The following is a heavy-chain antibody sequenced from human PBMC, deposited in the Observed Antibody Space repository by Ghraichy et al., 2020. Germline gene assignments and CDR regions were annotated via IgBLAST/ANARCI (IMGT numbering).Heavy chain of an antibody. J-gene: IGHJ4*02. Sequence: GGSLRLSCAAAGFTFRSFAMSWVRQAPGKGLEWVSGISNSGAGTYYADSVKGRFTISRDNSKNTLYLQMNSLKAEDTAVYYCAPPIPFDNWGQGTLVTVSS. CDR2: ISNSGAGT. D-gene: IGHD2-2*02. CDR1: GFTFRSFA. CDR3: APPIPFDN. V-gene: IGHV3-23*01.